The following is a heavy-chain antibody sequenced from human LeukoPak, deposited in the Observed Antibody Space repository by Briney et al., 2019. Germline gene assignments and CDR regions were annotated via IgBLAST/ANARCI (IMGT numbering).Heavy chain of an antibody. Sequence: SETLSLTCTVSGGFISSGAYYWGWIRQPPGKGLEWVGSLCYGVSTYYNPSLKSRVTISVDRSKNQFSLKLSSVTAADTAVYYCARDLFVGYYYYGMDVWGQGTTVTVSS. V-gene: IGHV4-39*07. CDR3: ARDLFVGYYYYGMDV. J-gene: IGHJ6*02. CDR1: GGFISSGAYY. CDR2: LCYGVST.